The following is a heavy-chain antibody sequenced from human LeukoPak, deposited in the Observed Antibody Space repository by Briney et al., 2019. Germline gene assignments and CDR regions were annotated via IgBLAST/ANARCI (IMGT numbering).Heavy chain of an antibody. D-gene: IGHD1-14*01. CDR3: ARDKAGTTPYYYYSMDI. Sequence: GGSLRLSCAASGFTFSSYSMNWVRQAPGKGLEWVSSISSSSSYIYYADSVKGRFTISRDNAKNSLYLQMNSLRAEDTAVYYCARDKAGTTPYYYYSMDIWGKGTTVTVSS. CDR2: ISSSSSYI. CDR1: GFTFSSYS. J-gene: IGHJ6*03. V-gene: IGHV3-21*01.